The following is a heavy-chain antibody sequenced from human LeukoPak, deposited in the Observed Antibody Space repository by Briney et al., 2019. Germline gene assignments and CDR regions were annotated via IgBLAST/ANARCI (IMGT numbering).Heavy chain of an antibody. J-gene: IGHJ4*02. Sequence: GGSLRLSCTASGFAFNNAWMSWVRQVPGKGLEWVGRIKSKANGGTTDYAAPVKGRFTISRDDSKSTLYLQMNSLKTEDTAVYYCTYYYDSSTYYHVDYWGQGTLVTVSS. CDR1: GFAFNNAW. D-gene: IGHD3-22*01. V-gene: IGHV3-15*01. CDR3: TYYYDSSTYYHVDY. CDR2: IKSKANGGTT.